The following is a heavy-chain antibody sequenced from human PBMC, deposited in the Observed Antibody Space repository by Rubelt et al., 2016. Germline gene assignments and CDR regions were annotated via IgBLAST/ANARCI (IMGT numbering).Heavy chain of an antibody. CDR1: GGSFSGYY. V-gene: IGHV4-34*02. CDR2: INLGGSS. J-gene: IGHJ6*02. D-gene: IGHD1-26*01. Sequence: QVQLQQGGAGLLKPSETLSLICAVYGGSFSGYYWSWIRQPPGKGLEWIGEINLGGSSNYNPSLKTRVTISVDTSKNQFSLTVNSVTAADTAVYYCARGRMGFHYYYYGMDVWGQGTTVTVSS. CDR3: ARGRMGFHYYYYGMDV.